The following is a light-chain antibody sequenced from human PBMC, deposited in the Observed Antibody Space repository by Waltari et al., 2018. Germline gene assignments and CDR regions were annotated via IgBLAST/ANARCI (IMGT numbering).Light chain of an antibody. CDR2: EVS. CDR3: SSYTSTKTPA. J-gene: IGLJ2*01. V-gene: IGLV2-14*01. CDR1: SSAVGGYNF. Sequence: QSALTPPASVSGSPGQSITIFCTATSSAVGGYNFVSWYQQHPGKAPKLLIYEVSYRPSGISNRFSGSKSGSTASLTISGLQAEDEADYYCSSYTSTKTPAFGGGTKLTVL.